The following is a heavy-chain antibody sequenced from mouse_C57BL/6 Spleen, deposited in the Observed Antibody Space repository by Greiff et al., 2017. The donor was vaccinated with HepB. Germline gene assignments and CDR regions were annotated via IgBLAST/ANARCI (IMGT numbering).Heavy chain of an antibody. CDR3: ARLRYAQYYFDY. J-gene: IGHJ2*01. D-gene: IGHD2-10*02. Sequence: QVQLQQSGAELVRPGSSVKLSCKASGYTFTSYWMHWVKQRPIQGLEWIGNIDPSDSETHYNQKFKDKATLTVDKSSSTAYMQLSSLTSEDSAVYYCARLRYAQYYFDYWGQGTTLTVSS. CDR1: GYTFTSYW. V-gene: IGHV1-52*01. CDR2: IDPSDSET.